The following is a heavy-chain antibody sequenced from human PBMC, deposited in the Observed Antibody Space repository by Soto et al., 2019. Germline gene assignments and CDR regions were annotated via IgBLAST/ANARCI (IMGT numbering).Heavy chain of an antibody. CDR3: TTRIAARLGGWFDP. D-gene: IGHD6-6*01. CDR2: IKSKTDGGTT. CDR1: GFTFSIAW. J-gene: IGHJ5*02. Sequence: GGSLRLSCAASGFTFSIAWMNWVRQAPGKGLEWVGRIKSKTDGGTTDYAAPVKGRFTISRDDSKNTLYLQMNSLKTEDTAVYYCTTRIAARLGGWFDPWGQGTLVTVSS. V-gene: IGHV3-15*07.